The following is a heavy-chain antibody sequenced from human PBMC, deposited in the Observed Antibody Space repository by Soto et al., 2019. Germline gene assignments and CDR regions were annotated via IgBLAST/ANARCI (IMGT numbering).Heavy chain of an antibody. CDR1: GFSFNNYA. Sequence: EVQLLESGGGLVQPGGSLRLSCAASGFSFNNYAMSWVRQAPGKGLEWVSSISGSGGGTYYADSLKGRFTISRDNSKNTLYLQMNSLRAEDTAVYYCAKSLGDFASGIPPFDYWGQGTLVTVSS. J-gene: IGHJ4*02. D-gene: IGHD1-26*01. V-gene: IGHV3-23*01. CDR3: AKSLGDFASGIPPFDY. CDR2: ISGSGGGT.